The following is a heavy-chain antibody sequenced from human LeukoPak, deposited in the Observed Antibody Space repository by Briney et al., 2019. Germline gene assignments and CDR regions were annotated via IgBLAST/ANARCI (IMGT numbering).Heavy chain of an antibody. CDR1: GFTVSSNY. Sequence: GGSLRLSCAASGFTVSSNYMSWVRQAPGKGLEGVSVIYSGGSTYYADSVKGRFTISRDNSKNTLYLQMNSLRAEDAAVYFCAKAPVTSCRGAYCYPFDSWGQGTLVTVSS. J-gene: IGHJ4*02. D-gene: IGHD2-21*01. CDR2: IYSGGST. CDR3: AKAPVTSCRGAYCYPFDS. V-gene: IGHV3-53*01.